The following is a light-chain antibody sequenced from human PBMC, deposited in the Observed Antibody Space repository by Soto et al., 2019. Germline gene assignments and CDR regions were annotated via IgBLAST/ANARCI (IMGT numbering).Light chain of an antibody. CDR3: QVWDGNSAVV. J-gene: IGLJ2*01. Sequence: SYELTQPPSVSVAPGQTATFICGGDNIGYKTVHWYQQRPGQAPVLVVYDDSDRPSGIPERFSGLNSGKMATLTISRVEAGDDGDYYCQVWDGNSAVVFGGGTKLTVL. V-gene: IGLV3-21*02. CDR1: NIGYKT. CDR2: DDS.